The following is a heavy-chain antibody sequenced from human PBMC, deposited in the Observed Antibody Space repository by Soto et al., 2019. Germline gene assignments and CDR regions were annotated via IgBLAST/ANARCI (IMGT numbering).Heavy chain of an antibody. CDR3: ARIVAPGTQGWFDP. D-gene: IGHD1-1*01. J-gene: IGHJ5*02. Sequence: HVQLQESGPGLVKPSDTLSLTCAVSDSSVSSSYWWGWIRQPPGKGLEWVGYISYNGDTYSNPSLKRRVSMSVHTSKNHFSLKLDSVTAIDTATYYCARIVAPGTQGWFDPLGQGTLVTVSS. CDR1: DSSVSSSYW. CDR2: ISYNGDT. V-gene: IGHV4-28*01.